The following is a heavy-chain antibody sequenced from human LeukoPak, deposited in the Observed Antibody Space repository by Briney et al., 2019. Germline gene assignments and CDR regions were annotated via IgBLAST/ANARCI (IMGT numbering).Heavy chain of an antibody. J-gene: IGHJ4*02. D-gene: IGHD1-26*01. Sequence: GRPLRLSCAASGFTFSSYGMHWVRQAPGKGLEWVAVIWYDGSNKYYADSVKGRFTISRDNSKNTLYLQMNSLRAEDTAVYYCARVAVGATLPDYWGQGTLVTVSS. CDR1: GFTFSSYG. V-gene: IGHV3-33*01. CDR3: ARVAVGATLPDY. CDR2: IWYDGSNK.